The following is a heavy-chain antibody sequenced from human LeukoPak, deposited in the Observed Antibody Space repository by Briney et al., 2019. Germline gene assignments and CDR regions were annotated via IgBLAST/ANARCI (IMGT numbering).Heavy chain of an antibody. CDR1: GYSIIDSNYY. J-gene: IGHJ4*02. Sequence: SETLSLTCTISGYSIIDSNYYWGWIRQPPGKGLEWIGTIYSGGSTHYTPSLKSRVTISVDTSNNQFSLKLSSVTAADTALYYCARQRELLENFDYWGQGILVTVSS. CDR3: ARQRELLENFDY. D-gene: IGHD1-26*01. V-gene: IGHV4-39*01. CDR2: IYSGGST.